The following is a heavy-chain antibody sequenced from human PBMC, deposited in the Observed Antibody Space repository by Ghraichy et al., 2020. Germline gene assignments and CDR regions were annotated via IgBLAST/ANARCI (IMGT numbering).Heavy chain of an antibody. J-gene: IGHJ4*02. CDR3: AGNGYSSSWYQSDY. V-gene: IGHV4-59*08. CDR1: GGSISSYY. CDR2: IYYSGST. Sequence: GSLSLTCTVSGGSISSYYWSWIRQPPGKGLQWIGYIYYSGSTNYNPSLKSRVTISVDTSKNQFSLKLSSVTAADTAVYYCAGNGYSSSWYQSDYWGQGTLVTVSS. D-gene: IGHD6-13*01.